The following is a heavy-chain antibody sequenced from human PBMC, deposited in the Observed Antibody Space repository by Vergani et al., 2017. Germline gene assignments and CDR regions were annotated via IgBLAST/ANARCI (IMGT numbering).Heavy chain of an antibody. CDR2: IYPGDSDV. J-gene: IGHJ5*02. V-gene: IGHV5-51*01. CDR3: ARHSTGETGRGFDP. Sequence: EVQLVQSGAEVKKAGESLKISCEGAGYIFPSYWIGWVRQKPGKGLEWMGIIYPGDSDVRYNPSFQGQVTISADKSINTAYLEWSSLKVSDTAMYSCARHSTGETGRGFDPWGQGTQVTVSS. CDR1: GYIFPSYW. D-gene: IGHD1-1*01.